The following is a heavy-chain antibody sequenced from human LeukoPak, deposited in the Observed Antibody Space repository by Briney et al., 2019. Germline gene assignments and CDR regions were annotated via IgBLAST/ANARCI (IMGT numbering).Heavy chain of an antibody. D-gene: IGHD3-10*01. CDR2: IYHSGST. CDR3: ASIYGSGVPGYYGMDV. CDR1: GGSISSSNW. Sequence: PSGTLSLTCAVSGGSISSSNWWSWVRQPPGKGLEWIGEIYHSGSTNYNPSLKSRVTISVDKSKNQFSLKLSSVTAADTAVYYCASIYGSGVPGYYGMDVWGQGTTVTVSS. J-gene: IGHJ6*02. V-gene: IGHV4-4*02.